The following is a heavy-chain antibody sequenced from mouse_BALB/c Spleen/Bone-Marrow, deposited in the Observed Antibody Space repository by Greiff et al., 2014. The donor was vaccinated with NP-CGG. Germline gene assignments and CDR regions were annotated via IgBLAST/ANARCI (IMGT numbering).Heavy chain of an antibody. Sequence: EVMLVESGAELVKPGASVKLSCTTSGFNIKDTYMHWVKQRPEQALEWIGRIDTANGNTKYDQKLQGKATITADTSSNSVYLQLIRVTSDGTAFYYCARYYYGRRYFDVWGEGTTLTVSS. CDR3: ARYYYGRRYFDV. V-gene: IGHV14-3*02. J-gene: IGHJ2*01. CDR2: IDTANGNT. CDR1: GFNIKDTY. D-gene: IGHD1-1*01.